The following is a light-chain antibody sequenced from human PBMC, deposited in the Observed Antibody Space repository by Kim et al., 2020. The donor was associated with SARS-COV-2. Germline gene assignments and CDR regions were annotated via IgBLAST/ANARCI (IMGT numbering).Light chain of an antibody. CDR2: DTS. CDR1: QSVSSSY. V-gene: IGKV3-20*01. CDR3: QQYGSAPYT. Sequence: LSPGERATLSCRASQSVSSSYLSWYQQKPGQAPRLLMYDTSSRATGIPDRFSGSGSGTDFTLTISRLEPEDFAVFYCQQYGSAPYTFGQGTKLEI. J-gene: IGKJ2*01.